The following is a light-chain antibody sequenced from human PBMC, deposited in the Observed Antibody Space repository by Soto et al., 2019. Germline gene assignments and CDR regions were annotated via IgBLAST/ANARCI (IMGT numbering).Light chain of an antibody. V-gene: IGKV3-11*01. CDR2: DAS. Sequence: EIVLTQSPVTLSLSPGERATLSCRASQSVSNQLAWYQQKPGQAPRLLIYDASRRVTGIPPRFSGSGSGTDFTLTLSSLDPEYFAVYYCQQRAGSSTLGQGTRLEI. CDR1: QSVSNQ. CDR3: QQRAGSST. J-gene: IGKJ5*01.